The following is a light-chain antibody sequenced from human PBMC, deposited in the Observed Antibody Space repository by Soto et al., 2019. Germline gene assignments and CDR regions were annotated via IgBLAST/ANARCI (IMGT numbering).Light chain of an antibody. J-gene: IGLJ2*01. V-gene: IGLV1-40*01. Sequence: QSVLTQPPSVSEAPGQRVTISCTGSSSNIGAGYDVHWYQQLPGTAPKLLIYGNSNRPSGVPDRFSGSKSGTSASLAITGLQAEDEADYYCQSYDSSLSGSIFGGGTKLTFL. CDR1: SSNIGAGYD. CDR3: QSYDSSLSGSI. CDR2: GNS.